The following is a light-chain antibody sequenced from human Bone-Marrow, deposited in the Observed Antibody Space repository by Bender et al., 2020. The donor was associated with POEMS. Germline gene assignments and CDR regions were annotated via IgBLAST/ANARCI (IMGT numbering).Light chain of an antibody. V-gene: IGLV3-1*01. CDR2: QDS. Sequence: SSGLTQPPSVSVSPGKTASITCSGDQLGFSYATWYQQKPGHSPVVVIYQDSKRPSGIPERFSGSNSGTTATLTISGTQAIDEADYFCQAWDTTTVVVGGGTKLTVL. CDR1: QLGFSY. J-gene: IGLJ3*02. CDR3: QAWDTTTVV.